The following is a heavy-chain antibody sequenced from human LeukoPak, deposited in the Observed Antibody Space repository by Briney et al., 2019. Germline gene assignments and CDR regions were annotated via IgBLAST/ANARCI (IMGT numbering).Heavy chain of an antibody. D-gene: IGHD1-14*01. CDR3: AKDTTPPKAGFDP. V-gene: IGHV3-30*02. J-gene: IGHJ5*02. CDR2: IRYDGSNK. CDR1: GSTFSTYG. Sequence: GGSLRLSCAASGSTFSTYGMHWVRQAPGKGLEWVAFIRYDGSNKYYADSVKGRFTISRDNSKNTLYLQINTLRAEDTAVYYCAKDTTPPKAGFDPWGQGTLVIVSS.